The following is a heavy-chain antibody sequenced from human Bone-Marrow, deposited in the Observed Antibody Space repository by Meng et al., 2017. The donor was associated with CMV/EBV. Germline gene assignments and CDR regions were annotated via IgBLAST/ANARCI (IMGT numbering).Heavy chain of an antibody. CDR3: ARGVAESLGWEMGY. Sequence: EGQVVESGGGLVQPGGSLRLSCAVSGFTLRRYWMHWVRQAPGKGLEWVSRIDSDGRDITYADSVRGRFTISRDDAKNTLYLQMNSLRVEDTAVYYCARGVAESLGWEMGYWGQGTLVTVS. J-gene: IGHJ4*02. V-gene: IGHV3-74*03. CDR2: IDSDGRDI. CDR1: GFTLRRYW. D-gene: IGHD1-26*01.